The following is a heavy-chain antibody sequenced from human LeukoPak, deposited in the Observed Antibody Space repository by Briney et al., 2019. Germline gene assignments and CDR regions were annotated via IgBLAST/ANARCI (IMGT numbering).Heavy chain of an antibody. J-gene: IGHJ4*02. D-gene: IGHD6-19*01. CDR2: ISGSGGST. CDR3: ARYNNGWPVDY. CDR1: GFTFSSYG. Sequence: GGSLRLSCAASGFTFSSYGMTWVRQAPGKGLEWVLAISGSGGSTYYADSVKGRFTISRDNSENTLYLQMNNLRAEDTAVYYCARYNNGWPVDYWGQGTLVTVSS. V-gene: IGHV3-23*01.